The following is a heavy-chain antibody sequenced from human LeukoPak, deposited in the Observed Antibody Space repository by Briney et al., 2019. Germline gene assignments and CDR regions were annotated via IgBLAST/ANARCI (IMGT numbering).Heavy chain of an antibody. CDR3: ARARPYPYQLPVGFDP. CDR1: GYTFTSYY. CDR2: TNPSGGST. V-gene: IGHV1-46*01. D-gene: IGHD2-2*01. Sequence: ASVTVSCKASGYTFTSYYMHWVRQAPGQGLEWMGITNPSGGSTNYPQKFQGRVTMTRDTSTSTVYMELSSLRSEDTAVYYCARARPYPYQLPVGFDPWGQGTLVTVSS. J-gene: IGHJ5*02.